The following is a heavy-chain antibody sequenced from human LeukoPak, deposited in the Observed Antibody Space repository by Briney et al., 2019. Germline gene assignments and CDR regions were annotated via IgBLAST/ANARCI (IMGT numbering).Heavy chain of an antibody. J-gene: IGHJ4*02. D-gene: IGHD4-23*01. Sequence: ASVKVSCKASGCTFTSYGISWVRQAPGQGLEWMGWISAYNGNTNYPQKLQGRVTMTTDTSTSTAYMELRSLRSDDTAVYYCARDGDYGGNWDYWGQGTLVTVSS. CDR2: ISAYNGNT. CDR1: GCTFTSYG. V-gene: IGHV1-18*01. CDR3: ARDGDYGGNWDY.